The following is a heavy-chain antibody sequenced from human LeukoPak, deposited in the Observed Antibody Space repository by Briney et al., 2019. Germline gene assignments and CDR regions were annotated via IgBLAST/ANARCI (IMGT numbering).Heavy chain of an antibody. J-gene: IGHJ5*02. Sequence: ASVKVSCKASGYTFTSYYMHWVRQAPGQGLEWMGIINPSGGSTSYAQKFQGRVTMTRDTSTTTDYMELSSLRSEDTAVYYCARDNSVGDIAWWFDPWGQGTLVTVSS. CDR1: GYTFTSYY. D-gene: IGHD3-16*02. V-gene: IGHV1-46*01. CDR2: INPSGGST. CDR3: ARDNSVGDIAWWFDP.